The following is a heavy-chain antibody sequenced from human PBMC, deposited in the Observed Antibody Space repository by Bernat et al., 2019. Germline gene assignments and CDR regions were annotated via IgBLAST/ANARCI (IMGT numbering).Heavy chain of an antibody. CDR2: IYYSGST. CDR1: GGSISSYY. D-gene: IGHD4-23*01. J-gene: IGHJ2*01. Sequence: QLQLHESGPGLVKPSETLSLTCAVSGGSISSYYWSWIRQPPGKGLEWIGYIYYSGSTNYNPSLKSRVTISVDTSKNQFSLKLTSVTAADTAVYYCASVFGGNSAYWYFDLWGRGTLVTVSS. CDR3: ASVFGGNSAYWYFDL. V-gene: IGHV4-59*01.